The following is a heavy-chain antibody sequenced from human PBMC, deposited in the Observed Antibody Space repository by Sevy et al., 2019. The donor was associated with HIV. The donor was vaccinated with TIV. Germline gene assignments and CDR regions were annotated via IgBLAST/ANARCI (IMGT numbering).Heavy chain of an antibody. CDR3: ARVREDTAMRNIVDV. V-gene: IGHV4-34*01. CDR1: GGSFSGYY. J-gene: IGHJ6*02. CDR2: INHSGST. Sequence: SETLSLTCAVYGGSFSGYYWSWIRQPPGKGLEWIGEINHSGSTNYNPSLKSRVTISVDTSKNQFSLKLSSLTAADTAVYYCARVREDTAMRNIVDVWGQGTTVTVSS. D-gene: IGHD5-18*01.